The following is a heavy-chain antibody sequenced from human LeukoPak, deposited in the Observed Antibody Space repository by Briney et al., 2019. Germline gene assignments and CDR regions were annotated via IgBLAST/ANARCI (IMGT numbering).Heavy chain of an antibody. J-gene: IGHJ3*02. CDR3: ARDLYQYYDFWSGYPDAFDI. V-gene: IGHV3-48*01. CDR2: ISSSSSTI. Sequence: GGSLRLSCAASGFTFSSYSMNWVRQAPGKGLEWVSYISSSSSTIYYADSVKGQFTISRDNAKNSLYLQMNSLRAEDTAVYYCARDLYQYYDFWSGYPDAFDIWGQGTMVTVSS. D-gene: IGHD3-3*01. CDR1: GFTFSSYS.